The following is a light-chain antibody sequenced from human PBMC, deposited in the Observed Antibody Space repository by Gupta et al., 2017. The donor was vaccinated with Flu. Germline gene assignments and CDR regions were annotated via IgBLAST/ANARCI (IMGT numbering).Light chain of an antibody. CDR1: QSISSW. J-gene: IGKJ1*01. V-gene: IGKV1-5*03. CDR3: QQYNSYSGT. Sequence: SASVGDRVTITCRASQSISSWLAWYQQKPGKATKLLIYKASSLESGVPSRFSGSGSGTEFTLTISSLQPDDFATYYCQQYNSYSGTFGQGTKVEIK. CDR2: KAS.